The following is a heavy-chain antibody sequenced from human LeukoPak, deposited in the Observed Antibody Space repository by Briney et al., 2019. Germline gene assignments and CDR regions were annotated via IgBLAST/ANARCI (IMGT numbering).Heavy chain of an antibody. CDR1: GFSLSTSGVC. V-gene: IGHV2-5*02. CDR3: AHRLDSDWAFDY. Sequence: SGPTLVNPTQTLTLTCTFSGFSLSTSGVCVSWIRQPPGKALEWLALIYWDDDKRYSPSLKSRLTITKDTSKNQVVLTMTNMDPVDTAPYYCAHRLDSDWAFDYWGQGTLVTVSS. J-gene: IGHJ4*02. D-gene: IGHD6-19*01. CDR2: IYWDDDK.